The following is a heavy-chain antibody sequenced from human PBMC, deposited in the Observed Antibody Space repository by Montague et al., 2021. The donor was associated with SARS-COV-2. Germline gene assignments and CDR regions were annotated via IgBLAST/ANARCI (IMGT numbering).Heavy chain of an antibody. V-gene: IGHV6-1*01. D-gene: IGHD5-24*01. CDR3: ARKMDSSFDV. Sequence: ASPGASLSSDSLSWHWIRQSPSRGLEWLASTYYRSKWYNDSAPSVSGRATVKPDTSRNQFSLHLDSVTPEDTALYFCARKMDSSFDVWGKGTMVIASS. CDR1: GASLSSDSLS. CDR2: TYYRSKWYN. J-gene: IGHJ3*01.